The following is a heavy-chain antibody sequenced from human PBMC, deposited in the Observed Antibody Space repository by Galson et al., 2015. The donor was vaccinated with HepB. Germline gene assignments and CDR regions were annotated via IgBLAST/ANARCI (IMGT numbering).Heavy chain of an antibody. CDR3: ARDSATMIEYYYYYGMDV. D-gene: IGHD3-22*01. CDR1: GFTFSSYA. V-gene: IGHV3-30-3*01. CDR2: ISYDGSNK. J-gene: IGHJ6*02. Sequence: SLRLSCAASGFTFSSYAMHWVRQAPGKGLEWVAVISYDGSNKYYADSVKGRFTISRDNSKNTLYLQMNSLRAEDTAVYYCARDSATMIEYYYYYGMDVWGQGTTVTVSS.